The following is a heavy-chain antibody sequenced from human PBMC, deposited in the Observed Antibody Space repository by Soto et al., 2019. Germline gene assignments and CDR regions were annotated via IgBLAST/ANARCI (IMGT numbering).Heavy chain of an antibody. V-gene: IGHV5-51*01. CDR2: FYPGDSDT. CDR3: ARHASLGWGSDYDFWSGYYYAFDI. CDR1: GYNFSNFL. J-gene: IGHJ3*02. D-gene: IGHD3-3*01. Sequence: EGLKNSCKGSGYNFSNFLIGWGGQMPRKSPGWKGNFYPGDSDTRYSPSFQGQVTISADKSISTAYLQWSSLKASDTAMYYCARHASLGWGSDYDFWSGYYYAFDIWGQGTMVTVSS.